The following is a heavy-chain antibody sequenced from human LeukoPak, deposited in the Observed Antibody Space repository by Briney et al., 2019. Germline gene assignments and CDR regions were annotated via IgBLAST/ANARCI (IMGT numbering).Heavy chain of an antibody. V-gene: IGHV3-23*01. CDR3: RANILTAYYVDY. CDR1: GFTFSSYA. D-gene: IGHD3-9*01. Sequence: GGSLRLSCAASGFTFSSYAMTWVRQAPGKGLEWVSTIRGSGGSTYYADSVKGRFTISRDNSKNTLYLQMNSLRAEDTAVYYCRANILTAYYVDYWGQGTLVTVSP. CDR2: IRGSGGST. J-gene: IGHJ4*02.